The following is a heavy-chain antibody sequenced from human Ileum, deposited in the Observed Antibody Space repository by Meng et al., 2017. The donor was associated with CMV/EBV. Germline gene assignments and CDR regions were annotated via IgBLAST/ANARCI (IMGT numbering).Heavy chain of an antibody. CDR1: GGSFTGYY. CDR2: ITHSGRT. Sequence: QVQLQQWGGGLLKPSETLSLTCAVFGGSFTGYYWSWFRQSPGKGLEWIGEITHSGRTSYNLSLKSRVTISVDMSKYQFSLKLTSVTAADTAIYYCARGLASGWPDYWGQGTLVTVAS. J-gene: IGHJ4*02. D-gene: IGHD3-10*01. CDR3: ARGLASGWPDY. V-gene: IGHV4-34*01.